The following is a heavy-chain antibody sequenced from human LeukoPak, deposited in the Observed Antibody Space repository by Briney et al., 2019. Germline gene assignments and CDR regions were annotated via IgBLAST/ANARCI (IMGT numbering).Heavy chain of an antibody. D-gene: IGHD3-10*01. V-gene: IGHV4-39*01. Sequence: SETLSLTCTVSGGSISSSSYYWGWIRQPPGKGLEWIGSIYYSGSTYYNPSLKSRVTISVDTSKNQFSLKLSSVTAADTAVYYCARTIPYYYGSGSYPVLDYWGQGTLVTVSS. CDR1: GGSISSSSYY. CDR3: ARTIPYYYGSGSYPVLDY. J-gene: IGHJ4*02. CDR2: IYYSGST.